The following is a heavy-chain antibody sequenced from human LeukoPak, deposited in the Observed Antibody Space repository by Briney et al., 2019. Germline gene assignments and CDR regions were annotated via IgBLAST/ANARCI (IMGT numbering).Heavy chain of an antibody. CDR1: GFTFSSFV. Sequence: GGSLRLSCAASGFTFSSFVMHWVRQAPGKGLEWVSAISNSGGSTYYADSVKGRFTISRDNAKNSLYLQMNSLRAEDTAVYYCAREYSSSSWYYGMDVWGQGTTVTVSS. D-gene: IGHD6-6*01. V-gene: IGHV3-23*01. J-gene: IGHJ6*02. CDR3: AREYSSSSWYYGMDV. CDR2: ISNSGGST.